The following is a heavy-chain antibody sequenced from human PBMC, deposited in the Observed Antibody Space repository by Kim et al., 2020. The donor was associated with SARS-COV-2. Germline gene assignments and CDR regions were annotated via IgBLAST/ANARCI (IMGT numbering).Heavy chain of an antibody. D-gene: IGHD3-3*01. CDR3: ARARSLLRFLVTDYYYYGMDV. CDR2: IIPIFGTA. V-gene: IGHV1-69*13. Sequence: SVKVSCKASGGTFSSYAISWVRQAPGQGLEWMGGIIPIFGTANYAQKFQGRVTITADESTSTAYMELSSLRSEDTAVYYCARARSLLRFLVTDYYYYGMDVWGQGTTVTVSS. CDR1: GGTFSSYA. J-gene: IGHJ6*02.